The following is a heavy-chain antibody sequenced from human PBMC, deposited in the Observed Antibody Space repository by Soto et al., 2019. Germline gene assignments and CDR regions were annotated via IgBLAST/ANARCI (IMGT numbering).Heavy chain of an antibody. V-gene: IGHV4-39*01. CDR2: ISYSGST. CDR3: ARRIVAPETFAY. D-gene: IGHD5-12*01. CDR1: GGSISSDSYY. Sequence: SETLSLSCTVSGGSISSDSYYWGWIRQSPEKGLEWIASISYSGSTNHNPTLKSRVIISVDTSKNQFSLTVSSVTAAVTAVYYCARRIVAPETFAYWGQGTLVTVSS. J-gene: IGHJ4*02.